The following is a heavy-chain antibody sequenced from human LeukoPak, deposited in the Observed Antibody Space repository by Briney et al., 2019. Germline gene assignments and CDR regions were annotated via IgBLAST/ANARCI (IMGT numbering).Heavy chain of an antibody. CDR2: INGEGRST. CDR3: AKVSGDDRPGYYFDY. Sequence: PGGSLRLSCAASGFTFSTYWMHWVRQAPGKGLVWVSRINGEGRSTSHADSVKGRFTISRDNAKNTLYLQMNSLRAEDTAVYYCAKVSGDDRPGYYFDYWGQGTLVTVSS. J-gene: IGHJ4*02. CDR1: GFTFSTYW. V-gene: IGHV3-74*01. D-gene: IGHD2-21*02.